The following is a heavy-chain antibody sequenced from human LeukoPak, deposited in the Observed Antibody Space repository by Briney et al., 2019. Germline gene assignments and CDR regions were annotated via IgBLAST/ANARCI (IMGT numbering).Heavy chain of an antibody. CDR2: ISYDGSNK. V-gene: IGHV3-30*04. CDR3: AKVRYCSGVNCYPDDN. CDR1: GFTFSSYA. Sequence: TGGSLRLSCAASGFTFSSYAMHWVRQAPGKGLEWMAVISYDGSNKYYADSVKGRFTISRDNSKNRLYVEMNSLRGEDTAVYYCAKVRYCSGVNCYPDDNWGQGTLVTVSS. J-gene: IGHJ4*02. D-gene: IGHD2-15*01.